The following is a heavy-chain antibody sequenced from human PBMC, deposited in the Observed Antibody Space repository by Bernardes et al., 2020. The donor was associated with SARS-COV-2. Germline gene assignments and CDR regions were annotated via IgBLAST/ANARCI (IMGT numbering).Heavy chain of an antibody. D-gene: IGHD3-9*01. CDR3: AREKRVLRYFDWLEQNWFDP. V-gene: IGHV4-34*01. Sequence: SETLSLTCAVYGGSFSGYYWSWICQPPGKGLEWIGEINHSGSTNYNPSLKSRVTISVDTSKNQFSLKLSSVTAADTAVYYCAREKRVLRYFDWLEQNWFDPWGQGTLVTVSS. J-gene: IGHJ5*02. CDR2: INHSGST. CDR1: GGSFSGYY.